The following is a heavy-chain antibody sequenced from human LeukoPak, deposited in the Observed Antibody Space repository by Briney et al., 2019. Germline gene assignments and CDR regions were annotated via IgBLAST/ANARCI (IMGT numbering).Heavy chain of an antibody. J-gene: IGHJ4*02. D-gene: IGHD3-10*01. Sequence: SISSSSSYIYYADSVKGRFTISRDNAKNSLYLQMNSLRAEDTAVYYCARDVITMVRGALDYWGQGSLVTVSS. CDR3: ARDVITMVRGALDY. CDR2: ISSSSSYI. V-gene: IGHV3-21*01.